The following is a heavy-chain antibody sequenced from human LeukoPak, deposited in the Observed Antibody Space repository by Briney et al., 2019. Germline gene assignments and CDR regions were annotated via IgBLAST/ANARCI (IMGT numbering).Heavy chain of an antibody. V-gene: IGHV1-8*03. Sequence: ASVKVSCKASGYTFASYDINWVRQATGQGLEWMGWMNPNSGNTGYAQKFQGRVTITRNTSISTAYMELSSLRSEDTAVYYCARGGQAAYAFDIWGQGTMVTLSS. CDR3: ARGGQAAYAFDI. CDR2: MNPNSGNT. CDR1: GYTFASYD. J-gene: IGHJ3*02.